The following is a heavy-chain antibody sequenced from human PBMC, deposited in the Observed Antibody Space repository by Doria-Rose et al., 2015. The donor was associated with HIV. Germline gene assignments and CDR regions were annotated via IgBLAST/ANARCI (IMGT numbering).Heavy chain of an antibody. D-gene: IGHD6-13*01. J-gene: IGHJ4*02. Sequence: QESGPVLVKPTETLTLTCTVSGVSLSSPGMGVSWIRQPPGRALEWLANIFSDDERSYETSLKSRLTMSRGTSKSQVVLTMTDMDPVDTATYYCARIKSSRWYHKYYFDFWGQGTLVIVSA. CDR3: ARIKSSRWYHKYYFDF. CDR2: IFSDDER. V-gene: IGHV2-26*01. CDR1: GVSLSSPGMG.